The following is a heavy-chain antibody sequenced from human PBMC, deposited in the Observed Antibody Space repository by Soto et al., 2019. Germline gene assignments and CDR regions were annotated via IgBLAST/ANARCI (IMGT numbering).Heavy chain of an antibody. CDR2: IPYDGSHQ. J-gene: IGHJ4*02. CDR3: AKLRVLEWEVQESDY. V-gene: IGHV3-30*18. D-gene: IGHD3-3*01. CDR1: GFTFSSHG. Sequence: VQLLESGGGVVQPGRSLRLSCAASGFTFSSHGMHWIRQAPGKGLEWVAVIPYDGSHQYYADSVKGRFSISRDNSKNTLYLQMNSLRAEDTAVYYCAKLRVLEWEVQESDYWGQGTLVSVSS.